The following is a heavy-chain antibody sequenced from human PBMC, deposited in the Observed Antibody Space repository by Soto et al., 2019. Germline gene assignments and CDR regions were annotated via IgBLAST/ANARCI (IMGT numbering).Heavy chain of an antibody. CDR1: GGSISSYY. Sequence: KTSETLSLTCTVSGGSISSYYWSWIRQPPGKGLEWIGYIYYSGSTNYNPSLKSRVTISVDTSKNQFSLKLSSVTAADTAVYYCARDQTGEGYYGMDVWGQGTTVTVSS. V-gene: IGHV4-59*01. CDR2: IYYSGST. J-gene: IGHJ6*02. D-gene: IGHD7-27*01. CDR3: ARDQTGEGYYGMDV.